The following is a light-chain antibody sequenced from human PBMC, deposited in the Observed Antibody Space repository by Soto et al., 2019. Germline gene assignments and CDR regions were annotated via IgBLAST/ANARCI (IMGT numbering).Light chain of an antibody. CDR1: QTISTY. CDR2: AAS. J-gene: IGKJ1*01. CDR3: QQGYCTPWT. Sequence: IQMTQSPSSLSASVGDRVTITCRASQTISTYLHWYQQKAGEAPKLLIYAASNLQGGVPSRFSGSGSGADFTLTINSLQPEDFATYYCQQGYCTPWTFGQGTRVEIK. V-gene: IGKV1-39*01.